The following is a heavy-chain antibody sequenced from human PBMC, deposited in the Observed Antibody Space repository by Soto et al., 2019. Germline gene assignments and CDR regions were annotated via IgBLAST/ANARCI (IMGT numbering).Heavy chain of an antibody. V-gene: IGHV3-49*03. CDR1: GFTFGDYA. J-gene: IGHJ5*02. CDR3: NRDTPSYRSSDNREWFDP. Sequence: GSLRLSCTASGFTFGDYAMSWFRQAPGKGLEWVGFIRSKAYGGTTEYAASVKGRFTISRDDYKSIAYLQMNSLKTEDTAVYSSNRDTPSYRSSDNREWFDPWAQGPLVTVS. D-gene: IGHD6-6*01. CDR2: IRSKAYGGTT.